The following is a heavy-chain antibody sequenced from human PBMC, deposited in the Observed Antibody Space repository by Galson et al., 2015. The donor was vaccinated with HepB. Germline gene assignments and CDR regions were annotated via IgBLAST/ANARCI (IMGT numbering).Heavy chain of an antibody. V-gene: IGHV3-30*18. D-gene: IGHD6-19*01. CDR1: GIPFSNSG. CDR2: LTYDGSNK. Sequence: SLRLSCAASGIPFSNSGMHWVRQAPGQRLEWVAVLTYDGSNKYYAGAVKRRFTISRDNSKNTLYLQMNSLRAEDTALYYCAKDPYLYSALTGTMAGFDYWGQGTLVTVSS. J-gene: IGHJ4*02. CDR3: AKDPYLYSALTGTMAGFDY.